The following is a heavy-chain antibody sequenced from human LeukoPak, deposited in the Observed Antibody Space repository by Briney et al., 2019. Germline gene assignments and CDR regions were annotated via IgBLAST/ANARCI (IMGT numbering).Heavy chain of an antibody. J-gene: IGHJ6*03. Sequence: GGSLRLSCAASGFTFSSYGMTWVRQAPGKGLEWVSYISSRSSTIYYADSVKGRFTISRDNAKNSLYLQMNSLRAEDTAVYYCAREPAVGYSNEYYYYYMDVWGKGTTVTVSS. V-gene: IGHV3-48*01. CDR3: AREPAVGYSNEYYYYYMDV. CDR2: ISSRSSTI. D-gene: IGHD4-11*01. CDR1: GFTFSSYG.